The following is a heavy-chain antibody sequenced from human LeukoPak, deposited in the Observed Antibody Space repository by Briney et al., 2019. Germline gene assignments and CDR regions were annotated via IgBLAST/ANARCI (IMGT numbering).Heavy chain of an antibody. CDR2: FYYSGST. Sequence: PSETLSLTCTVSGGSISSSSDYWGWSRQPRGKGREWIGRFYYSGSTYYNPSLKSRVTISVDTSKNQFSLKLSSVTAADTAVYCCARAPDSSSWSRGWFDPWGQGTLVTVSS. CDR3: ARAPDSSSWSRGWFDP. CDR1: GGSISSSSDY. J-gene: IGHJ5*02. D-gene: IGHD6-13*01. V-gene: IGHV4-39*07.